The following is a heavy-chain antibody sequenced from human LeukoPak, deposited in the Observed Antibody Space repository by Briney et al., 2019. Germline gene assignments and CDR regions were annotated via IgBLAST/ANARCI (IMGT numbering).Heavy chain of an antibody. CDR3: ARTTEGGYSYGYFYYYYMDV. J-gene: IGHJ6*03. CDR2: IYTSGST. CDR1: GNSISSGDNY. V-gene: IGHV4-61*02. Sequence: SSETLSLTCTVSGNSISSGDNYWSWNRQPAGKGLEWIGRIYTSGSTNYNPSLKSRVTISGDTSKNQFSLRPSSVTAADTAVYYCARTTEGGYSYGYFYYYYMDVWGKGTTVTISS. D-gene: IGHD5-18*01.